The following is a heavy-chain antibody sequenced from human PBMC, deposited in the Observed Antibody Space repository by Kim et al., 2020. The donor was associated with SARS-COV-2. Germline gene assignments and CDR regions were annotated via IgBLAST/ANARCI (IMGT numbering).Heavy chain of an antibody. Sequence: GSLRLSCAASGFTFSSYWMSWVRQAPGKGLEWVANIKQDGSEKYYVDSVKGRFTISRDNAKNSLYLQMNSLRAEDTAVYYCARDRLAHSSSWYELFDYWGQGTLVTVSS. D-gene: IGHD6-13*01. V-gene: IGHV3-7*03. J-gene: IGHJ4*02. CDR2: IKQDGSEK. CDR3: ARDRLAHSSSWYELFDY. CDR1: GFTFSSYW.